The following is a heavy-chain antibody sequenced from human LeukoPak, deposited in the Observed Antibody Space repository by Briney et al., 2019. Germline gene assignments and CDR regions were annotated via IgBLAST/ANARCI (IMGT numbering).Heavy chain of an antibody. D-gene: IGHD6-19*01. Sequence: SETLSLTCTVSGGSISSSSYYWGWIRQPPGKGLEWIGSIYYSGSTYYNPSLKSRVTISVDTSKNQFSLKLSSVTAADTAVYYCARVHRGWPFDYWGQGTLVTVSS. CDR1: GGSISSSSYY. V-gene: IGHV4-39*01. CDR2: IYYSGST. J-gene: IGHJ4*02. CDR3: ARVHRGWPFDY.